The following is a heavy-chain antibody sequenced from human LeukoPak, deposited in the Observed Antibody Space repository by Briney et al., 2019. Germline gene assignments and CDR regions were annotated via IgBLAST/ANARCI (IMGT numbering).Heavy chain of an antibody. CDR3: ARDMRRVAGSSGYYYYYYMDV. J-gene: IGHJ6*03. Sequence: GGSLRLSCAASGFTFSSYWMSWVRQAPGKGLEWVANIKHDGSEKYYVDFVRGRFTISRDNAKNWRYLQMNSLRAEDTAVYYCARDMRRVAGSSGYYYYYYMDVWGKGTTVTVSS. V-gene: IGHV3-7*01. D-gene: IGHD3-10*01. CDR1: GFTFSSYW. CDR2: IKHDGSEK.